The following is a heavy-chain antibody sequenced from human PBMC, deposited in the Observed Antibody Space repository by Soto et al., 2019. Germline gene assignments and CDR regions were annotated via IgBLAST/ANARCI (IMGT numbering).Heavy chain of an antibody. CDR3: ARDWRDGYTHGPDF. CDR1: GFTFRSYW. Sequence: GGSLRLSCEASGFTFRSYWMTWVRQAPGKGLEWVANIRHDGSEVYYVDSVTGRFTISRDNAENSLFLQLNNLRVEDTAVYYCARDWRDGYTHGPDFWGQGTLVTVAS. V-gene: IGHV3-7*01. J-gene: IGHJ4*02. D-gene: IGHD5-18*01. CDR2: IRHDGSEV.